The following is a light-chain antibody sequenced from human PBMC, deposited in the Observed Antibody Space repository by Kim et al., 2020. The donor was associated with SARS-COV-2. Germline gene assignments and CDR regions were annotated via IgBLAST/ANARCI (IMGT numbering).Light chain of an antibody. J-gene: IGKJ1*01. Sequence: GSVGDRITITSRASQSISNWLAWYQQKPGQAPKLLIYAASSLQSGIPSRFSGSGSGTDFTLTISSLQPEDFATYYCQQTTSFPWTFGQGTKVDIK. CDR2: AAS. V-gene: IGKV1-12*01. CDR3: QQTTSFPWT. CDR1: QSISNW.